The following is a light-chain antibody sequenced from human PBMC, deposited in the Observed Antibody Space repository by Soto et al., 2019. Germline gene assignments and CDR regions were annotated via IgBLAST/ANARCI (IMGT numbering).Light chain of an antibody. CDR2: GNS. V-gene: IGLV1-40*01. CDR3: QSYDSSLSGWV. CDR1: SSNIRAGYD. J-gene: IGLJ3*02. Sequence: QSVLTQPPSVSGAPGQRVTLSCTGSSSNIRAGYDVHWYQQLPGTAPKLLIYGNSNRPSGVPDRFVGSKSGTSASLAITGMQAEDEAEYYYQSYDSSLSGWVFGGGTKLTVL.